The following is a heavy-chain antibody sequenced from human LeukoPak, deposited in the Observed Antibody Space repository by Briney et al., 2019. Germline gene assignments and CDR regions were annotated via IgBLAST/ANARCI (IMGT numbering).Heavy chain of an antibody. J-gene: IGHJ4*02. CDR1: GGSISSYD. CDR3: ARQGPNYGDYVY. CDR2: IYYSGST. D-gene: IGHD4-17*01. Sequence: SETLSLTCTVSGGSISSYDWSWIRQPPGKRREWTGYIYYSGSTNYNPSLKSRVTISVDTSKNQFSLKLSSVTAADTAVYYCARQGPNYGDYVYWGQGTLVTVSS. V-gene: IGHV4-59*08.